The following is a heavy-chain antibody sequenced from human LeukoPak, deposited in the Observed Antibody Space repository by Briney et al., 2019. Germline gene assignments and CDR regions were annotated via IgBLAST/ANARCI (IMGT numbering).Heavy chain of an antibody. D-gene: IGHD5-24*01. CDR1: GFTFSSYG. CDR2: IWYDGSNK. V-gene: IGHV3-33*06. Sequence: GGSLGLSCAASGFTFSSYGWHWVRQAPGKGLEGVAVIWYDGSNKYYADSVKGRFTISRDNSKNTLYLQMNSLRAEDTAVYYCAKEMATIRAFDFWGQGTMVTVSS. J-gene: IGHJ3*01. CDR3: AKEMATIRAFDF.